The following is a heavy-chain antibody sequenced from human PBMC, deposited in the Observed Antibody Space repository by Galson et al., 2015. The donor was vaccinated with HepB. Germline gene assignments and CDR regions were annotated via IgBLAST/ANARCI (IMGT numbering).Heavy chain of an antibody. CDR3: ARDRGGVYDY. V-gene: IGHV3-11*01. Sequence: SLRLSCAASGFTFSDYYMSWIRQAPGKGLEWVSYISGSGNIIFYADSVRGRFTISRDNAKNLLYLQMNSLRAEDTAVYYCARDRGGVYDYWGQGTLVIVSS. J-gene: IGHJ4*02. CDR1: GFTFSDYY. D-gene: IGHD3-10*01. CDR2: ISGSGNII.